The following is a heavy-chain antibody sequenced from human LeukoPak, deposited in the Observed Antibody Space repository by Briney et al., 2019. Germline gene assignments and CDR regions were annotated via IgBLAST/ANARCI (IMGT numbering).Heavy chain of an antibody. D-gene: IGHD3-16*01. J-gene: IGHJ6*03. Sequence: ASEKVSCKASGYTFTGYYMHWVRQAPGQGLEWMGWVNPNSGGTNYAQKFQGRVTMTRDTSISTAYMELSRLRSDDTAVYYCASDHMGAYYYYYMDVWGKGTTVTVSS. CDR2: VNPNSGGT. V-gene: IGHV1-2*02. CDR3: ASDHMGAYYYYYMDV. CDR1: GYTFTGYY.